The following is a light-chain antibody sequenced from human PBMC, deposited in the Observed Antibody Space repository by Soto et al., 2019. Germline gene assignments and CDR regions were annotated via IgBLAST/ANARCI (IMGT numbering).Light chain of an antibody. CDR3: CSYAGSSTFYV. V-gene: IGLV2-11*01. J-gene: IGLJ1*01. CDR1: SSNVGGYNY. CDR2: DVY. Sequence: QSVLTQPRSVSGSPGQSVTISCTGTSSNVGGYNYVSWYQHHPGKAPKLVIYDVYNRPSGVPDRFSGSKSDNTASLTISGLQAEDEADYYCCSYAGSSTFYVFGNGTKLTV.